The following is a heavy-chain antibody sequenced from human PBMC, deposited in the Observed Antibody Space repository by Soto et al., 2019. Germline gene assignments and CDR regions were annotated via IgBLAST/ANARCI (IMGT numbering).Heavy chain of an antibody. Sequence: GGSLRLSCAASGFTFSSYGMHWVRQAPGKGLEWVAVIWYDGSNKYYADSVKGRFTISRDNSKNTLYLQMNSLRAEDTAVYYCARGEPLTGYAEKGGFDFWGQGTLVTVSS. J-gene: IGHJ4*02. V-gene: IGHV3-33*01. D-gene: IGHD3-9*01. CDR1: GFTFSSYG. CDR3: ARGEPLTGYAEKGGFDF. CDR2: IWYDGSNK.